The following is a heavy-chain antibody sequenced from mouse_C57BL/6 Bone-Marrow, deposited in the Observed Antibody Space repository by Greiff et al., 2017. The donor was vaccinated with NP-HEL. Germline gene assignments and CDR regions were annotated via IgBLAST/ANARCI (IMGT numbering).Heavy chain of an antibody. CDR2: IDPSDSYT. D-gene: IGHD2-14*01. CDR1: GYTFTSYW. CDR3: ARGGTVALMDY. Sequence: QVQLQQPGAELVRPGTSVKLSCKASGYTFTSYWMHWVKQRPGQGLEWIGVIDPSDSYTNYNQKFKGKATLTVDTSSSTAYMQLSSLTSEDSAVYYCARGGTVALMDYWGQGTSVTVSS. J-gene: IGHJ4*01. V-gene: IGHV1-59*01.